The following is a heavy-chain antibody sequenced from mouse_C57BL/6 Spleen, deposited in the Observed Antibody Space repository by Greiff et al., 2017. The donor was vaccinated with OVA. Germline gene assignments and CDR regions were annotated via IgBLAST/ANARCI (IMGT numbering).Heavy chain of an antibody. Sequence: VQLQQSGPELVKPGASVKISCKASGYSFTGYYMNWVKQSPEKSLEWIGEINPSTGGTTYNQKFTAKATLTVDKSSSTAYMQLKSLTSEDSAVYYCARYYYGSSYEYYFDYWGQGTTLTVSS. V-gene: IGHV1-42*01. CDR1: GYSFTGYY. J-gene: IGHJ2*01. CDR3: ARYYYGSSYEYYFDY. D-gene: IGHD1-1*01. CDR2: INPSTGGT.